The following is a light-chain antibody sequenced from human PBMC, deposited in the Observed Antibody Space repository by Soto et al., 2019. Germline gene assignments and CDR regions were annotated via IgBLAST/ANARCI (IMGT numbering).Light chain of an antibody. CDR2: GAS. CDR3: QQSDNFPWT. V-gene: IGKV1-39*01. J-gene: IGKJ1*01. Sequence: DIQMTQSPSSLSASVGDRVTITCRSSQPINNYLNWYQQMPGRAPRLLIYGASKLQTGVPSRFVSSGSGTDFTLTITTLQPEDFATYYCQQSDNFPWTFGQGTNVDIK. CDR1: QPINNY.